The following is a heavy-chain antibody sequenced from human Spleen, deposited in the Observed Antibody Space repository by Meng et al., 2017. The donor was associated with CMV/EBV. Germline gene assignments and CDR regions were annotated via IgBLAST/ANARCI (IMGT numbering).Heavy chain of an antibody. J-gene: IGHJ5*02. CDR1: GGTFSSYA. V-gene: IGHV1-69*10. D-gene: IGHD5-24*01. Sequence: SVKVSCKASGGTFSSYAISWVRQATGQGLEWMGGIIPILGIANYAQKFQGRVTITADKSTSTAYMELSSLRSEDTAVYYCARDRVEMATIMDNWFDPWGQGTLVTVSS. CDR2: IIPILGIA. CDR3: ARDRVEMATIMDNWFDP.